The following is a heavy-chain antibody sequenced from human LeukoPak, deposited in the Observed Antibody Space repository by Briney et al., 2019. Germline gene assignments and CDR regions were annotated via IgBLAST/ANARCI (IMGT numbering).Heavy chain of an antibody. D-gene: IGHD6-19*01. CDR1: GSSISSSSYY. Sequence: PSETLPLTCTVSGSSISSSSYYWGWIRQPPGKGLEWIGSIYYSGSTYYNPSFKSRVTISVDTSKNQFSLKLSSVTAADTAVYYCARESAGTAVAGPGMDVWGQGTTVTVSS. CDR2: IYYSGST. CDR3: ARESAGTAVAGPGMDV. J-gene: IGHJ6*02. V-gene: IGHV4-39*07.